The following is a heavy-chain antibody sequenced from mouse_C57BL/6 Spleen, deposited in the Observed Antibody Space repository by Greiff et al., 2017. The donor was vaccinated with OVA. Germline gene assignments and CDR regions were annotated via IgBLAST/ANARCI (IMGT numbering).Heavy chain of an antibody. CDR2: IYPGDGDT. Sequence: VKLMESGAELVKPGASVKISCKASGYAFSSYWMNWVKQRPGKGLEWIGQIYPGDGDTNSNGKFKGKATLTADKSSSTAYMQLSSLTSEDSAVYFCARLGGNYVCMDYWGQGTSVTVSS. CDR3: ARLGGNYVCMDY. J-gene: IGHJ4*01. CDR1: GYAFSSYW. D-gene: IGHD2-1*01. V-gene: IGHV1-80*01.